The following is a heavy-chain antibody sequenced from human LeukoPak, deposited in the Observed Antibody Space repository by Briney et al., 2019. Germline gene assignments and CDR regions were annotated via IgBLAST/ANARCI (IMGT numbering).Heavy chain of an antibody. CDR2: IHYSGSA. D-gene: IGHD4-11*01. CDR1: GGSFSGYY. V-gene: IGHV4-34*01. J-gene: IGHJ4*02. CDR3: ERNGGTRVTLVEVFYFDY. Sequence: SETLSLTCAVYGGSFSGYYWTWIRQPPGKGLEWIGEIHYSGSATYNPSLKSRVTISVDTSKNQFSLKTNSVTAADTAVYYCERNGGTRVTLVEVFYFDYWGQGNLVTVSS.